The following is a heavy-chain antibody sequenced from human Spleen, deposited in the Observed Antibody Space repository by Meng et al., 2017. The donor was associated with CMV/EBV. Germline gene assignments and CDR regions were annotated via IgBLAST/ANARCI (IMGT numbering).Heavy chain of an antibody. CDR3: RLGHYSQD. D-gene: IGHD4-17*01. CDR1: GFTFSSYS. V-gene: IGHV3-7*02. J-gene: IGHJ4*02. Sequence: EVQLVESGGGLVKPGGSLRLSCAASGFTFSSYSMNWVRQAPGKGLEWVANIKNDGSERYYVDSVKGRFSISRDNADNSLYLQMNNLRAEDTAVYYCRLGHYSQDWGQGTLVTVSS. CDR2: IKNDGSER.